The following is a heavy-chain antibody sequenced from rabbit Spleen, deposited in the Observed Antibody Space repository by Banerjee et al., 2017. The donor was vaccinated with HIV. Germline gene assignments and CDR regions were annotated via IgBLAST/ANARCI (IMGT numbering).Heavy chain of an antibody. V-gene: IGHV1S45*01. CDR1: GVSFNDKDV. CDR3: ARDTSSSFSSYGMDL. CDR2: INIVTGKA. D-gene: IGHD1-1*01. Sequence: QEQLVESGGGLVQPEGSLTLTCKASGVSFNDKDVMCWVRQAPGKGLEWITCINIVTGKAVYASWAKGRFTISKASSTTVTLQMTSLTAADTATYFCARDTSSSFSSYGMDLWGQGTLVTVS. J-gene: IGHJ6*01.